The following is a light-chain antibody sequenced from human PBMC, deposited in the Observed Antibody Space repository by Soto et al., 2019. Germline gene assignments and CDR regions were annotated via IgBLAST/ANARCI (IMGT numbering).Light chain of an antibody. V-gene: IGKV1-39*01. CDR2: TTS. J-gene: IGKJ2*01. CDR3: QQSFTSPTT. Sequence: DIHMTQSPSSLSASVGDRVTITCRASQSITKYLNWYQQRPGRAPKLLLSTTSTLLSGVPSRFTSSGSATHYTLTISSLQPEDFATYYCQQSFTSPTTFGQGTKLEIK. CDR1: QSITKY.